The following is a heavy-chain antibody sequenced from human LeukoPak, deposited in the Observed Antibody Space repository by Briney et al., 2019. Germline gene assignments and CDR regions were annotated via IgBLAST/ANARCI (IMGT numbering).Heavy chain of an antibody. D-gene: IGHD3-9*01. Sequence: SCKASGYTFTSYDINWVRQAPGKGLEWVAVIWYDGSNKYYADSVKGRFTISRDNSKNALYLQMNSLRAEDTAVYYCARSPDDILTGYYNTLDYWGQGTLVTVSS. J-gene: IGHJ4*02. CDR3: ARSPDDILTGYYNTLDY. CDR1: GYTFTSYD. CDR2: IWYDGSNK. V-gene: IGHV3-33*01.